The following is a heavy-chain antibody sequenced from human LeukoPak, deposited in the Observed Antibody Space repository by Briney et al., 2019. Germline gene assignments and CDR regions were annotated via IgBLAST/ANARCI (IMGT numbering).Heavy chain of an antibody. CDR2: IYYSGST. V-gene: IGHV4-39*07. J-gene: IGHJ4*02. D-gene: IGHD3-22*01. CDR1: GFTVSSNY. Sequence: GSLRLSCAASGFTVSSNYMSWVRQAPGKGLEWVGSIYYSGSTYYNPSLKSRVTISVDTSKNQFSLKLSSVTAADTAVYYCAREPIGSSGPTRCFDYWGQGTLVTVSS. CDR3: AREPIGSSGPTRCFDY.